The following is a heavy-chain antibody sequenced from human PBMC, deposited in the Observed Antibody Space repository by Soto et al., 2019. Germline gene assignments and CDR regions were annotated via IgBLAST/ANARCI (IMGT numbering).Heavy chain of an antibody. CDR2: MNPNSGNT. D-gene: IGHD2-2*01. Sequence: GASVKVSCKASGYTFTSYDINWVRQATGQGLEWMGWMNPNSGNTGYAQKFQGRVTMTRNTSMSTAYMELSSLRSEDTAVYYCARATRYCSSTSCYYYYYMDVWGKGTTVTVSS. CDR1: GYTFTSYD. CDR3: ARATRYCSSTSCYYYYYMDV. V-gene: IGHV1-8*01. J-gene: IGHJ6*03.